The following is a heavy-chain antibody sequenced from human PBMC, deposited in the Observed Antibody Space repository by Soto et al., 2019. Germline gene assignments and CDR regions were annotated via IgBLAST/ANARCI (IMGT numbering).Heavy chain of an antibody. Sequence: SETLSLTCAVYGGSFSGYYWSWIRQPPGKGLEWIGEINHSGSTNYNPSLKSRVTISVDTSKNQFSLKLSSVTAADTAVYYCARARSHYYYYGMDVWGQGTTVS. CDR1: GGSFSGYY. CDR2: INHSGST. V-gene: IGHV4-34*01. CDR3: ARARSHYYYYGMDV. J-gene: IGHJ6*02.